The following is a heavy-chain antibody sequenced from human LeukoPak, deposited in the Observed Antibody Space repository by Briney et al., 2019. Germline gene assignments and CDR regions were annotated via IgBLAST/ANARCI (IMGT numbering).Heavy chain of an antibody. CDR1: GFTFSTYA. Sequence: GGSLRLSCAASGFTFSTYAMSWVRQAPGKGLEWVSAISGSGGSTYYADSVKGRFTISRDNSKNTLYLQMNSLRAEDTAVYYCAKGYCSGGSCPVFDYWGQGTLVTVSS. V-gene: IGHV3-23*01. D-gene: IGHD2-15*01. CDR2: ISGSGGST. CDR3: AKGYCSGGSCPVFDY. J-gene: IGHJ4*02.